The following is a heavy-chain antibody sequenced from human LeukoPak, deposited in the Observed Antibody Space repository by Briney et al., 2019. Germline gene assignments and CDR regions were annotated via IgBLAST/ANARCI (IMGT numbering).Heavy chain of an antibody. Sequence: SQTLSLTCTVSGGSLSSGDYYWSWIREPPGKGLEWIGYIYYSGSTYYNPSLKSRVTISVDTSKNRFSLKLSSVTAADTAVYYCARDLGYCSGGSCYSGPNWFDPWGQGTLVTVSS. V-gene: IGHV4-30-4*01. CDR3: ARDLGYCSGGSCYSGPNWFDP. J-gene: IGHJ5*02. D-gene: IGHD2-15*01. CDR2: IYYSGST. CDR1: GGSLSSGDYY.